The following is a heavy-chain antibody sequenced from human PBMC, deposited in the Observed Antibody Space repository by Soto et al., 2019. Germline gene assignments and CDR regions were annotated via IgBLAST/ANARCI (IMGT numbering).Heavy chain of an antibody. CDR2: ISSSSSTI. CDR1: GFTFSSYS. Sequence: GGSLRLSCAASGFTFSSYSMNWVRQAPGKGLEWVSYISSSSSTIYYADSVKGRFTISRDNAKNSLYLQMNSLRAEDTAVYYCAREITMVRGTLTQDAFDIWGQGTMVTVSS. D-gene: IGHD3-10*01. CDR3: AREITMVRGTLTQDAFDI. V-gene: IGHV3-48*01. J-gene: IGHJ3*02.